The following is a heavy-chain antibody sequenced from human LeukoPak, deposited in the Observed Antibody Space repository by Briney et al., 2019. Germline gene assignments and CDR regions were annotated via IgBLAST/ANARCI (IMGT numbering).Heavy chain of an antibody. CDR2: IYYSGST. V-gene: IGHV4-59*06. CDR3: ARVPLYSSSWYYFDY. D-gene: IGHD6-13*01. J-gene: IGHJ4*02. CDR1: GGSISSYY. Sequence: SETLSLTCTVSGGSISSYYWSWIRQHPGKGLEWIGYIYYSGSTYYSPSLKSRVTISVDTSKNQFSLKLSSVTAADTAVYYCARVPLYSSSWYYFDYWGQGTLVTVSS.